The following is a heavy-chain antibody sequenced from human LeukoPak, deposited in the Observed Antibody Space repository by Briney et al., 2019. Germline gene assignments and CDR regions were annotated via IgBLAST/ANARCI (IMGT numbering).Heavy chain of an antibody. CDR3: ASKHDYGGNSGADY. CDR2: IIPIFGTA. J-gene: IGHJ4*02. D-gene: IGHD4-23*01. V-gene: IGHV1-69*13. CDR1: GGTFSSYA. Sequence: SVTVSCKASGGTFSSYAISWVRQAPGQGLEWMGGIIPIFGTANYAQKFQGRVTITADESTSTAYMELSSLRSEDTAVYYCASKHDYGGNSGADYWGQGTLVTVSS.